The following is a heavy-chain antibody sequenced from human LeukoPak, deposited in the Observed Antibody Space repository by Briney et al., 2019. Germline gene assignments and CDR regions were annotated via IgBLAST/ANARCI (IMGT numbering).Heavy chain of an antibody. CDR2: IYMSGST. CDR3: ARDWGIAAATPYYFDH. D-gene: IGHD6-13*01. CDR1: VGSISSGNYY. Sequence: SETLSLTCTVSVGSISSGNYYYSWIRQSAGKGMEWIGNIYMSGSTRYNPSLMSRVAMSVDTSKNQFSLKISSATAADTAVYYSARDWGIAAATPYYFDHWGQGILVTVSS. V-gene: IGHV4-61*09. J-gene: IGHJ4*02.